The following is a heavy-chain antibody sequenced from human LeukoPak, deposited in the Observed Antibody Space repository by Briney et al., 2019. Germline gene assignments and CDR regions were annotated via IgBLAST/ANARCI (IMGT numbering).Heavy chain of an antibody. CDR1: GVSVSSGSYF. D-gene: IGHD2-21*02. J-gene: IGHJ5*02. CDR2: IYDSGST. Sequence: SETLSLTCTVSGVSVSSGSYFWNWIRQPPEKGLEWIGYIYDSGSTNYNPSLKSRITVSMDTSKNQFSLKLSSVTAADTAVYYCARAPCGGDCYPQSNNWFDPWGQGTLVTVSS. V-gene: IGHV4-61*01. CDR3: ARAPCGGDCYPQSNNWFDP.